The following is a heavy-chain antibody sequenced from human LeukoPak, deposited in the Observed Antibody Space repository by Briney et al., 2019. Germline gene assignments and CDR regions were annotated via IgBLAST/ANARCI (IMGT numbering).Heavy chain of an antibody. CDR1: GGSISRYY. V-gene: IGHV4-59*01. CDR3: AITPFGQPQPLFDY. CDR2: IYYSGCA. Sequence: SETMSLTCTVSGGSISRYYWSWVRQPPGKGLEWIGYIYYSGCANYNPSLKSRVTISVDTSKNQFSLKLTSVTAAAPAVYYCAITPFGQPQPLFDYWGQGTLVTVSS. J-gene: IGHJ4*02. D-gene: IGHD3-10*01.